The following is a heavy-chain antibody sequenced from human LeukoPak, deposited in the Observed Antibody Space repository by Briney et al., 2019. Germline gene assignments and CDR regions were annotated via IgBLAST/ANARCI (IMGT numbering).Heavy chain of an antibody. D-gene: IGHD3-10*01. CDR3: ANLLYGSGSYYFPGFDP. Sequence: GGSLRLSCEASGFTFSNYGMSWVRRAPGKGLEWVSVISGGSYNTYYAVSVKGRFTISRDNSKNTLYLQMNSLRAEDTAVYYCANLLYGSGSYYFPGFDPWGQGTLVTVSS. V-gene: IGHV3-23*01. CDR1: GFTFSNYG. J-gene: IGHJ5*02. CDR2: ISGGSYNT.